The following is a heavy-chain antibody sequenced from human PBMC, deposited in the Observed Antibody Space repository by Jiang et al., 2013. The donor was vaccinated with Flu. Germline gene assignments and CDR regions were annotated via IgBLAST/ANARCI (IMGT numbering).Heavy chain of an antibody. CDR1: GGSFSGYY. D-gene: IGHD3-10*01. J-gene: IGHJ6*02. CDR3: ATGGYYSPYYYGMDV. CDR2: INHSGST. Sequence: LLKPSETLSLTCAVYGGSFSGYYWSWIRQPPGKGLEWIGEINHSGSTNYNPSLKSRVTISVDTSKNQFSLKLSSVTAADTAVYYCATGGYYSPYYYGMDVWGQ. V-gene: IGHV4-34*01.